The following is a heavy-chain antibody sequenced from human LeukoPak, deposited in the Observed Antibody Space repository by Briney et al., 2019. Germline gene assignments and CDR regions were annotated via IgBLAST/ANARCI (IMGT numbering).Heavy chain of an antibody. CDR1: GGSFSGYY. Sequence: SETLSLTCAVYGGSFSGYYWSWIRQPPGKGLEWIGEINHSGSTNYSPSLKSRVTISVDTSKNQFSLKLSSVTAADTAVYYCARDGVRITMVRGQIDYWGQGTLVTVSS. CDR2: INHSGST. D-gene: IGHD3-10*01. CDR3: ARDGVRITMVRGQIDY. J-gene: IGHJ4*02. V-gene: IGHV4-34*01.